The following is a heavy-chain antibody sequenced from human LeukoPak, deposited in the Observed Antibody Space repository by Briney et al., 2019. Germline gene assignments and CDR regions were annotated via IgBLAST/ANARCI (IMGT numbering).Heavy chain of an antibody. D-gene: IGHD2-15*01. CDR1: GFTFSSYS. CDR3: ARNSTVVAGTFDI. V-gene: IGHV3-21*01. CDR2: ISSSGNYV. J-gene: IGHJ3*02. Sequence: GGSLRLSCAASGFTFSSYSMNWVRQAPGKGLDWVSSISSSGNYVYYADSMKGRFTISRDNAKTSLYLQMNSLRAEDTAVYYCARNSTVVAGTFDIWGQGTMVTVSS.